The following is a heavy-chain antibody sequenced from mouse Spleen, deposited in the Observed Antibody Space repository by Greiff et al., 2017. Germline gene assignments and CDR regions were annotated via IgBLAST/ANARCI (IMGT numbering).Heavy chain of an antibody. CDR2: IYPGDGDT. V-gene: IGHV1-82*01. CDR1: GYAFSSSW. J-gene: IGHJ2*01. Sequence: VQLQQSGPELVKPGASVKISCKASGYAFSSSWMNWVKQRPGKGLEWIGRIYPGDGDTNYNGKFKGKATLTADKSSSTAYMQLSSLTSEDSAVYFCARRRDEDYFDYWGQGTTLTVSS. CDR3: ARRRDEDYFDY.